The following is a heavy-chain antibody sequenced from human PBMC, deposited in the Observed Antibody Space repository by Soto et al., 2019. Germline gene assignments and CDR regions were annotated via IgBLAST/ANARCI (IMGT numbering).Heavy chain of an antibody. D-gene: IGHD2-21*02. J-gene: IGHJ4*02. CDR2: VNPSGGHT. CDR3: ARGGHVVVVTAALDY. CDR1: GDTFTDYY. V-gene: IGHV1-46*01. Sequence: QVQLMQSGAEVKKPGASVKVSCKASGDTFTDYYIHWVRQAPGQGLEWMGTVNPSGGHTTYAQHCLGRVTXTRESSXXTLYMELTSLTSDDTAIYYCARGGHVVVVTAALDYWGQGTLVTVSS.